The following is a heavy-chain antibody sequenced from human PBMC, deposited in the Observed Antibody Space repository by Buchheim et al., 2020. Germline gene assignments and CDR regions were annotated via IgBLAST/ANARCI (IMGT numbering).Heavy chain of an antibody. Sequence: EVQLVQSGAEVKKSGESLKISCKGSGYSFTRYWLGWVRQLPGKGLEWMGIIYPGDSDIRYSPSFQGRVTISADKSITPAYLQWGSLKASETRMYYCARHGIVGAPYHFDYWGQRTL. J-gene: IGHJ4*02. V-gene: IGHV5-51*01. D-gene: IGHD1-26*01. CDR1: GYSFTRYW. CDR2: IYPGDSDI. CDR3: ARHGIVGAPYHFDY.